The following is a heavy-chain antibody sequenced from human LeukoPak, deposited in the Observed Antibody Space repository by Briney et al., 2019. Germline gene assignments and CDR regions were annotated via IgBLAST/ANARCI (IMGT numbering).Heavy chain of an antibody. Sequence: GRSLRLSCAASGFTFDDYAMQWVRQAPGKGLEWVSGISWNSGSIGYADSVKGRFTISRDNAKNSLYLQMNSLRAEDTALYYCAKDIAAAGLSYFDYWGQGTLVTVSS. CDR2: ISWNSGSI. CDR3: AKDIAAAGLSYFDY. D-gene: IGHD6-13*01. V-gene: IGHV3-9*01. J-gene: IGHJ4*02. CDR1: GFTFDDYA.